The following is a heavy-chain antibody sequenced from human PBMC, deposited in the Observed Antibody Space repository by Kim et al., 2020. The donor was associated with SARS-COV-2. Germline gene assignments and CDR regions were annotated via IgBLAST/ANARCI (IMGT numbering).Heavy chain of an antibody. V-gene: IGHV3-21*01. CDR3: ARTDPLYDFWSGYYWGTIDY. CDR1: GFTFSSYS. J-gene: IGHJ4*02. D-gene: IGHD3-3*01. CDR2: ISSSSSYI. Sequence: GGSLRLSCAASGFTFSSYSMNWVRQAPGKGLEWVSSISSSSSYIYYADSVKGRFTISRDNAKNSLYLQMNSLRAEDTAVYYCARTDPLYDFWSGYYWGTIDYWGQGTLVTVSS.